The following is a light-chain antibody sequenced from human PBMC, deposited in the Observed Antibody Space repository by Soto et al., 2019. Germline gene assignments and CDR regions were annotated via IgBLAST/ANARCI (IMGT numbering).Light chain of an antibody. CDR3: QQYGNSPFT. V-gene: IGKV3-20*01. CDR2: GAS. Sequence: EIVLTQSPGTPSLPPGERATLSCRASQTVSRSALAWYQQKPGQAPRLLIYGASNRATGIPDRFSGSGSGTDFTLTISRLEPEDFEVYYCQQYGNSPFTFGGGTKVDIK. J-gene: IGKJ4*01. CDR1: QTVSRSA.